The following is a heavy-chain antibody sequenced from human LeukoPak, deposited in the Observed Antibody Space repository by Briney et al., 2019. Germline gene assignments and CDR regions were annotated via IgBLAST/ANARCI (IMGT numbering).Heavy chain of an antibody. CDR1: GYSFTSYW. V-gene: IGHV5-51*01. Sequence: GESLKISCKGSGYSFTSYWIGWVRQMPGKGLEWMGIICPGDSDTRYSPSFQGQVTISADKSISTAYLQWSSLKASDTAMYYCATLLRYFDWLPDYWGQGTLVTVSS. CDR2: ICPGDSDT. CDR3: ATLLRYFDWLPDY. D-gene: IGHD3-9*01. J-gene: IGHJ4*02.